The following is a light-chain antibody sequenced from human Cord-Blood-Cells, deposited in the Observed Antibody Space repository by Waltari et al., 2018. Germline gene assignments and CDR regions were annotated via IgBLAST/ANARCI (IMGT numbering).Light chain of an antibody. J-gene: IGKJ1*01. CDR2: GAS. CDR3: QHYNNWPRT. Sequence: IVMTQSPATLSVSPGERATLSCRASQSVSSNLDWYQQKPGQAPRLLIYGASTRATGIPARFSVSGSGTEFTLTFSSLHSEDCAVYYCQHYNNWPRTFGQGTKVEIK. V-gene: IGKV3-15*01. CDR1: QSVSSN.